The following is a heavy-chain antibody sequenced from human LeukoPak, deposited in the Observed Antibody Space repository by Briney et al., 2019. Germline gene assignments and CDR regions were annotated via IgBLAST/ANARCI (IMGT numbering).Heavy chain of an antibody. CDR1: GGYIITSGHY. CDR2: VYYTGVT. D-gene: IGHD4-23*01. Sequence: SETLSLTCTVSGGYIITSGHYWGWIRQPPGKGLEWIGSVYYTGVTSTNPFFRSRMSISVDTSKNQFSLNLTSVTAADAAVYYCARERSSSGGHDWFEPWGQGTLVTVYS. V-gene: IGHV4-39*07. J-gene: IGHJ5*02. CDR3: ARERSSSGGHDWFEP.